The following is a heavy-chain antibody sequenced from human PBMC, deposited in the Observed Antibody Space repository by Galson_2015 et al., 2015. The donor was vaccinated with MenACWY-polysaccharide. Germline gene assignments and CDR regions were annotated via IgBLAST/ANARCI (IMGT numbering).Heavy chain of an antibody. Sequence: SLRLSCAASGFTVSGYRMTWVRQAPGKGLEWVANIKQDGSEKNYVDSVEGRFTISRDNAKNSLYLQMNSLRAEDTAVYYCARGRITIGPWGQGTLVTVSS. CDR3: ARGRITIGP. V-gene: IGHV3-7*01. CDR1: GFTVSGYR. D-gene: IGHD3-3*01. J-gene: IGHJ5*02. CDR2: IKQDGSEK.